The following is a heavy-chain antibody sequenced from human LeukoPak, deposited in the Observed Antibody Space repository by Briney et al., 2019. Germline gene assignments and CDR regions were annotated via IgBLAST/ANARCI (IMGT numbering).Heavy chain of an antibody. V-gene: IGHV3-7*01. Sequence: GGSLRLSCAASGFRFGRFWMSWVRQVPGKGLEWVANIKENGSEKNYVDSVKGRFTISRDNAKNSLYLQMNSLRAEDTAVYSCARFISSSWYFDYWGQGTLVTVSS. CDR3: ARFISSSWYFDY. J-gene: IGHJ4*02. CDR1: GFRFGRFW. D-gene: IGHD6-13*01. CDR2: IKENGSEK.